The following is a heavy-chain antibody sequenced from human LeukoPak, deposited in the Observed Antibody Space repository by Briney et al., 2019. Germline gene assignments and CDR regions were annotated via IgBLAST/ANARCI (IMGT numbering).Heavy chain of an antibody. CDR3: ARDLYCSSTSCYFGGGGFDH. J-gene: IGHJ4*02. D-gene: IGHD2-2*01. CDR2: TYYRSKWYN. CDR1: GDSVSSNSAA. Sequence: SQTLSLTCAISGDSVSSNSAAWNWIRQSPSRGLEWLGRTYYRSKWYNDYAVSVKSRITINPDTSKNQFSLQLNSLTPEDTAVYYCARDLYCSSTSCYFGGGGFDHWGQGTLVTVSS. V-gene: IGHV6-1*01.